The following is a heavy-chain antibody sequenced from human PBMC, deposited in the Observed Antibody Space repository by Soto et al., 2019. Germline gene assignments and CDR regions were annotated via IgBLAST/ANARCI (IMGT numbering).Heavy chain of an antibody. CDR1: GGTFSSYA. CDR3: ARELESTYDYGGNSYWFDP. V-gene: IGHV1-69*13. CDR2: IIPIFGTA. Sequence: ASVKVSCKASGGTFSSYAISWVRQAPGQGLEWMGGIIPIFGTANYAQKFQGRVTITADESTSTAYMELSSLRSEDTAVYYCARELESTYDYGGNSYWFDPWGQGTLVTVSS. J-gene: IGHJ5*02. D-gene: IGHD4-17*01.